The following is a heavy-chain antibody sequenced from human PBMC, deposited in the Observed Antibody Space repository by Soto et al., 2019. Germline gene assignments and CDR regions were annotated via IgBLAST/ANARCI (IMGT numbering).Heavy chain of an antibody. CDR2: IDPSDSYT. Sequence: RGESLKISCKGSGYSFTSYWISWVRQMPGKGLEWMGRIDPSDSYTNYSPSFQGHVTISADKSISTAYLQWSSLKASDTAMYYCARQLSGGWLVNSADSWFDPWGQGTLVTVSS. V-gene: IGHV5-10-1*01. CDR1: GYSFTSYW. CDR3: ARQLSGGWLVNSADSWFDP. J-gene: IGHJ5*02. D-gene: IGHD3-16*02.